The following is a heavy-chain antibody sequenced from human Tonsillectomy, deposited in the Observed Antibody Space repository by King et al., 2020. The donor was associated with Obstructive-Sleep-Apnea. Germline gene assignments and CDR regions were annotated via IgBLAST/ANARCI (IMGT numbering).Heavy chain of an antibody. CDR3: ARGGGWFDP. V-gene: IGHV4-31*03. J-gene: IGHJ5*02. D-gene: IGHD2-15*01. Sequence: VQLQESGPGLVKASQTLSLTCTVSGDSISTSVHNWNWIRHHPGRGLEWIGYIYYTGSTYYNPSLKSRATISGDMSKNQFSLKLRSVTVADTAVYSCARGGGWFDPWGQGALVTVSS. CDR2: IYYTGST. CDR1: GDSISTSVHN.